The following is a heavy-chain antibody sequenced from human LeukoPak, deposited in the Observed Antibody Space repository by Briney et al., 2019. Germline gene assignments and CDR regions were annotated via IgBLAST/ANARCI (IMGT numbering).Heavy chain of an antibody. J-gene: IGHJ5*02. D-gene: IGHD3-10*01. CDR1: GGSISSYY. CDR2: IYYSGST. Sequence: SETLSLTCTVSGGSISSYYWSWIRQPPGKGLEWIGYIYYSGSTNYNPSLKSRVTISVDTSKNQFSLKLSSVTAADTAVYYCARGLSPRAVRGTYWFDPWGQGTLVTVSS. CDR3: ARGLSPRAVRGTYWFDP. V-gene: IGHV4-59*01.